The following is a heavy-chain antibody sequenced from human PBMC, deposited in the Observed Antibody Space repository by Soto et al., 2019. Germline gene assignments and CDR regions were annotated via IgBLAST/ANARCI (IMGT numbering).Heavy chain of an antibody. CDR3: ARDYVGAYCSGTSCYSDYYYGMDV. D-gene: IGHD2-2*01. CDR1: GFTFSSYS. V-gene: IGHV3-48*01. Sequence: EVQLVESGGGLVQPGGSLRLSCAASGFTFSSYSMNWVRQAPGKGLEWVSYISSSSSTIYYADSVKGRFTISRDKAKNSLYLQMNSLRAEDTAVYYCARDYVGAYCSGTSCYSDYYYGMDVW. J-gene: IGHJ6*01. CDR2: ISSSSSTI.